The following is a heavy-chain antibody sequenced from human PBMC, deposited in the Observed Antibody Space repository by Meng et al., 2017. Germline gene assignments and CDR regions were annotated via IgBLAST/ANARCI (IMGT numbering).Heavy chain of an antibody. V-gene: IGHV3-33*01. CDR3: ARGFCSGGSCCSFDYYYYGMDV. J-gene: IGHJ6*02. CDR2: IWYDGSNK. CDR1: GFTFSSYG. D-gene: IGHD2-15*01. Sequence: GESLKISCAASGFTFSSYGMHWVRQAPGKGLEWVAVIWYDGSNKYYADSVKGRFTISRDNSKNTLYLQMNSLRAEDTAVYYCARGFCSGGSCCSFDYYYYGMDVWGQGTTVTVSS.